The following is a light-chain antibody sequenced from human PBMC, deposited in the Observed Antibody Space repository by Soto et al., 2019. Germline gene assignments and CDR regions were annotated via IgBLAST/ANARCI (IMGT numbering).Light chain of an antibody. CDR3: LKYGRSPGWT. Sequence: EIVISQSPSTLSVSQGERATLSCRASQSVSSNLAWYQQKPGQAPRLLIYAASSRASGIPDRFSGSGSETEFTLTISRLEPEDFAVYYCLKYGRSPGWTFGQGTKVDIK. J-gene: IGKJ1*01. V-gene: IGKV3-20*01. CDR1: QSVSSN. CDR2: AAS.